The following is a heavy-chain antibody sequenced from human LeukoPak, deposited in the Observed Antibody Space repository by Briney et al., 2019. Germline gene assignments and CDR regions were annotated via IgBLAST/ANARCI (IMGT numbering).Heavy chain of an antibody. CDR2: IYYSGRT. V-gene: IGHV4-39*07. D-gene: IGHD1-26*01. J-gene: IGHJ4*02. CDR1: GGSISSSSYY. Sequence: SETLSLTCTVSGGSISSSSYYWGWIRQPPGKGPEWVGSIYYSGRTYYNPSLKSRVTKSVDTSKNQFSLKLSSVTAADTAVYYCARRQGVGAIPFDYWGQGTLVTVSS. CDR3: ARRQGVGAIPFDY.